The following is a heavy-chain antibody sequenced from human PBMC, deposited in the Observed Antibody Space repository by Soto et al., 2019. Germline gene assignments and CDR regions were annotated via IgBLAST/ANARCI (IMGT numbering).Heavy chain of an antibody. CDR3: AIALGGGSRYFDRLPTSHYYYYYGMDV. V-gene: IGHV1-2*04. CDR1: GYTFTGYY. CDR2: INPNSGGT. D-gene: IGHD3-9*01. J-gene: IGHJ6*02. Sequence: ASVKVSCKASGYTFTGYYMHWVRQAPGQGLEWMGWINPNSGGTNYAQKFQGWVTMTRDTSISTAYMELSRLRSDDTAVYYCAIALGGGSRYFDRLPTSHYYYYYGMDVWGQGTTVTVSS.